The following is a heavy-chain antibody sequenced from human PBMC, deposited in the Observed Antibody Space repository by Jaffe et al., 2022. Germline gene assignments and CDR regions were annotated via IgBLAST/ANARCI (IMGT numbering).Heavy chain of an antibody. J-gene: IGHJ4*02. CDR2: INSDGSST. Sequence: EVQLVESGGGLVQPGGSLRLSCAASGFTFSSYWMHWVRQAPGKGLVWVSRINSDGSSTSYADSVKGRFTISRDNAKNTLYLQMNSLRAEDTAVYYCAVHGCSGGSCPRDYWGQGTLVTVSS. CDR3: AVHGCSGGSCPRDY. V-gene: IGHV3-74*01. CDR1: GFTFSSYW. D-gene: IGHD2-15*01.